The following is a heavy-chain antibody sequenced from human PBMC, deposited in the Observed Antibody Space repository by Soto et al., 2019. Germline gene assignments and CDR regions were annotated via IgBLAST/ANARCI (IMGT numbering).Heavy chain of an antibody. CDR2: INAGNGNT. D-gene: IGHD3-22*01. V-gene: IGHV1-3*05. J-gene: IGHJ4*02. Sequence: QVQLVQSGAEEKKPGASVKVSCKAYGYTFTSYAMHWVRQAAGQRLEWMGWINAGNGNTKYSQEFQGRVTITRDTSASTAYMELNSLRSEDTAVYYCARSSSYYFVDDYWGQGTLVTVSS. CDR3: ARSSSYYFVDDY. CDR1: GYTFTSYA.